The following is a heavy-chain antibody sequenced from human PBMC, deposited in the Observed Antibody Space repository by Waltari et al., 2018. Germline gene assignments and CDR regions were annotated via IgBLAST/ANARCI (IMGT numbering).Heavy chain of an antibody. J-gene: IGHJ6*02. CDR3: ARGTRRYFAYGMDV. CDR1: GYTFPSYD. V-gene: IGHV1-8*03. D-gene: IGHD1-1*01. CDR2: MNPNSGNT. Sequence: QVQLVQSGAEVKQPGASVKVSCKASGYTFPSYDINWVGQATGQGLEWMGWMNPNSGNTGYAQKFQGRVTITRNTSISTAYMELSSLRSEDTAVYYCARGTRRYFAYGMDVWGQGTTVTVSS.